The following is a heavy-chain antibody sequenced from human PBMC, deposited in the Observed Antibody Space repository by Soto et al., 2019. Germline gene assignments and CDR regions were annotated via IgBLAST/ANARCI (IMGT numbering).Heavy chain of an antibody. J-gene: IGHJ5*02. CDR2: IVPKLGTV. CDR1: GGIFSRHA. Sequence: QVQLVQSGAEVKKTGSSVKVSCKISGGIFSRHAIDWVRQAPGQRLEWMGGIVPKLGTVIYAQNFQARFTIPATDLPKTSSLGLSVMTFEDTAVYSCARHRTYDYERDGYYGHQFDAWGQGPLVTVSS. CDR3: ARHRTYDYERDGYYGHQFDA. D-gene: IGHD3-22*01. V-gene: IGHV1-69*01.